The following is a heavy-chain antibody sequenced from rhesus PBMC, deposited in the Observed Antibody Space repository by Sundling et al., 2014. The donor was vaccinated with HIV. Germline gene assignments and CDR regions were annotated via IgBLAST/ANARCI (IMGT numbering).Heavy chain of an antibody. CDR3: ARDRLGLLDS. D-gene: IGHD1-26*01. J-gene: IGHJ6*01. CDR1: GGSISRSYW. Sequence: QVQLQESGPGLVKPSETLSLSCAVSGGSISRSYWWTWIRQPPGKGLEWIGSIYGNSASTYYNPSLKNRVTISKDTSKNQFSLKLNSVTAADTAVYYCARDRLGLLDSWGQGVVVTVSS. V-gene: IGHV4S9*01. CDR2: IYGNSAST.